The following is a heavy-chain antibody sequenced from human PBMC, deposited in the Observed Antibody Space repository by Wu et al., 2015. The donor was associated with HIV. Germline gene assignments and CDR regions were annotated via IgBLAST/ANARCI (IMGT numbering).Heavy chain of an antibody. CDR3: ARDLVGSGYFHFDY. J-gene: IGHJ4*02. CDR1: GGTFNNYA. CDR2: IIPIFGSA. V-gene: IGHV1-69*05. Sequence: QVQLVQSGAEVKKPGSSVKVSCKASGGTFNNYAIAWVRQAPGQGLEWMGRIIPIFGSANYAQNFQGRVTMTTDTSTSTAYMELRSLRSDDTAVYYCARDLVGSGYFHFDYWGQGTLVTVSS. D-gene: IGHD3-22*01.